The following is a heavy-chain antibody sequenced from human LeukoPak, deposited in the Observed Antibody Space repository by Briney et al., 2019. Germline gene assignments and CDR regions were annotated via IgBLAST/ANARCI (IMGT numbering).Heavy chain of an antibody. CDR2: IYTSGST. V-gene: IGHV4-4*07. D-gene: IGHD2-2*01. CDR1: GGSISSYY. Sequence: PSETLSLTCTVSGGSISSYYWSWIRQPAGKGLEWIGRIYTSGSTNYNPSLKSRVTMSVDTSKNQFSLKLSSVTAADTAVYYCATFVVVPAAISENYYYYMDVWGKGTTVTVSS. CDR3: ATFVVVPAAISENYYYYMDV. J-gene: IGHJ6*03.